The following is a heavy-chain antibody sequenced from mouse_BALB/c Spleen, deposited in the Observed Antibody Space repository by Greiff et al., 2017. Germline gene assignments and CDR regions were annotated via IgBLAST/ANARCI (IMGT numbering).Heavy chain of an antibody. CDR3: ARGGGFILRYFDY. CDR2: ISSGGST. J-gene: IGHJ2*01. CDR1: GFTFSSYA. V-gene: IGHV5-6-5*01. Sequence: EVKVVESGGGLVKPGGSLKLSCAASGFTFSSYAMSWVRQTPEKRLEWVASISSGGSTYYPDSVKGRFTISRDNARNILYLKMSSLRSEDTAMYYCARGGGFILRYFDYWGQGTTLTVSS. D-gene: IGHD1-1*01.